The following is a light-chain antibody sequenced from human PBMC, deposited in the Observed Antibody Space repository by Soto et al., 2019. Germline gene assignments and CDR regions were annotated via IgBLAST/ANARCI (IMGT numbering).Light chain of an antibody. CDR2: DAS. CDR3: QHYGGMWT. J-gene: IGKJ1*01. Sequence: DIQMTQSPSTVSASVGDRVTITCRASQSITNRLAWYQQKPGKAPKVLIYDASNLETGVPSRFSGSGSGTEFILTIGSLQHDDFATYYCQHYGGMWTFGQGTRVEIK. V-gene: IGKV1-5*01. CDR1: QSITNR.